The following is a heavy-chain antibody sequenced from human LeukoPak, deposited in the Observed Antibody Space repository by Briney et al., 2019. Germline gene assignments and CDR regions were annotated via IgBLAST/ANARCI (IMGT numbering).Heavy chain of an antibody. CDR2: INHSGST. J-gene: IGHJ4*02. D-gene: IGHD3-10*01. V-gene: IGHV4-34*01. CDR1: GGSFSGYY. Sequence: SETLSLTCAVYGGSFSGYYWSWIRQPPGKGLEWIGEINHSGSTNYNPSLKSRVTISVDTSKNQFSLKLSSVTAADTAVYYCARGWGYYGSGRTPNYFDYWGQGTLVTVSS. CDR3: ARGWGYYGSGRTPNYFDY.